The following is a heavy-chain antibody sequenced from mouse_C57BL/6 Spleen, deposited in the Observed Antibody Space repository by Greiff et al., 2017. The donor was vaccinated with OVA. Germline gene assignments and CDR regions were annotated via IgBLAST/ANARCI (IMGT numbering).Heavy chain of an antibody. CDR3: ATGWGNYPWLAY. CDR2: ICPGSGST. J-gene: IGHJ3*01. Sequence: QVQLQQPGAELVKPGASVKMSCKASGYTFTSYWIPWVKQRPGQGLEWIGDICPGSGSTNYNEKFKSKATLTVDTSSSTAYMQLSSLTSEGSAVYYCATGWGNYPWLAYWGQGTLVTVSA. V-gene: IGHV1-55*01. D-gene: IGHD2-1*01. CDR1: GYTFTSYW.